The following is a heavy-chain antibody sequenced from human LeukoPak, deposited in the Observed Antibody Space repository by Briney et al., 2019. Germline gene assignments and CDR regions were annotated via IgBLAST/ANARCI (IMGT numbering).Heavy chain of an antibody. J-gene: IGHJ4*02. D-gene: IGHD4-17*01. Sequence: GGSLRLSCAASGFTFSSYSMSWVRQGPGTGLECVSAISGSGDTTFYADSVKGRFTISRDNSKNTLFLQVNSLRVEDTAVYFCAKELTTERTPGVDSWGQGTLVTVSS. V-gene: IGHV3-23*01. CDR1: GFTFSSYS. CDR3: AKELTTERTPGVDS. CDR2: ISGSGDTT.